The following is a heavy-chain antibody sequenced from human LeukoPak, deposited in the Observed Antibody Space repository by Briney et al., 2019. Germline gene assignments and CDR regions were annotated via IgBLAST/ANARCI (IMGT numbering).Heavy chain of an antibody. CDR2: IRYDGSNK. CDR1: GFTFSSYG. J-gene: IGHJ4*02. D-gene: IGHD6-13*01. CDR3: AKGDSSSWYPYFDY. V-gene: IGHV3-30*02. Sequence: GGSLRLSCAASGFTFSSYGMHWVRQAPGKGLEWVAFIRYDGSNKYYADSVKGRFTISRDNAKNSLYLQMNSLRAEDMALYYCAKGDSSSWYPYFDYWGQGTLVTVSS.